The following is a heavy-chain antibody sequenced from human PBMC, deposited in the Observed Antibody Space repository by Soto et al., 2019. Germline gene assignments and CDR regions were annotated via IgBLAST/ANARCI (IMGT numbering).Heavy chain of an antibody. CDR3: AHGAGWLLDY. Sequence: QITLKESGPTLVKPTQTLTLTCTFSGCSLSTRGVGVDWIRQPPGKALEWLALIYWVETIHYRPSLKNRLTIPRDTSKNQVVLTMTNMDPVDTATYFCAHGAGWLLDYWGRGTLVTVSS. CDR1: GCSLSTRGVG. J-gene: IGHJ4*02. D-gene: IGHD5-12*01. V-gene: IGHV2-5*02. CDR2: IYWVETI.